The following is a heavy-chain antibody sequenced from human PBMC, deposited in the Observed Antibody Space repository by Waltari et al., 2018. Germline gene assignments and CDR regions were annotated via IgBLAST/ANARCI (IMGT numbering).Heavy chain of an antibody. Sequence: EVQLVESGGGLVQPGGSLRLSCAASGFTFSSYEMNWVRKAPGKGLEWVSYISSSGSTIYYADSVKGRFTISRDNAKNSLYLQMNSLRAEDTAVYYCARGYYDILTGYDYWGQGTLVTVSS. D-gene: IGHD3-9*01. CDR3: ARGYYDILTGYDY. V-gene: IGHV3-48*03. CDR2: ISSSGSTI. CDR1: GFTFSSYE. J-gene: IGHJ4*02.